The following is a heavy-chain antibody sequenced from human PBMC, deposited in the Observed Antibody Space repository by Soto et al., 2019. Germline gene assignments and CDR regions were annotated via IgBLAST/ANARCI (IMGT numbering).Heavy chain of an antibody. Sequence: ASVKVSCKASGGTFSSYAISWVRQAPGQGLEWMGGIIPIFGTANYAQKFQGRVTITADESTSTAYMELSSLRSEDTAVYYCARGSGYPPLFDYWGQGTLVTVSS. D-gene: IGHD3-22*01. V-gene: IGHV1-69*13. CDR3: ARGSGYPPLFDY. CDR1: GGTFSSYA. CDR2: IIPIFGTA. J-gene: IGHJ4*02.